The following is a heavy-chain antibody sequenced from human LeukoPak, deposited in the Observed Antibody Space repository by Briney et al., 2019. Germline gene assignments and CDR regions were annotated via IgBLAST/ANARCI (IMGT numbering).Heavy chain of an antibody. CDR2: ISGSGGST. V-gene: IGHV3-23*01. CDR1: GFTFSSYA. J-gene: IGHJ6*02. D-gene: IGHD3-22*01. CDR3: AKDLSGLDPYYYGMDV. Sequence: GGSLRLSRAASGFTFSSYAMSWVRQAPGKGLEWVSAISGSGGSTYYADSVKGRFTISRDNSKNTLYLQMNSLRAEDTAVYYCAKDLSGLDPYYYGMDVWGQGTTVTVSS.